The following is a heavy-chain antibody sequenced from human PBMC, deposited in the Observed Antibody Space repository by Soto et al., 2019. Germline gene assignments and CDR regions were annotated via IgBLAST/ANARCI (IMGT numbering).Heavy chain of an antibody. CDR2: IYYSGST. V-gene: IGHV4-30-4*01. CDR3: ARDLEVTTPYFNYYYGMDV. Sequence: SETLSLTCTVSGGSISSGDYYWSWIRQPPGKGLEWIGYIYYSGSTYYNPSLKSRVTISVDTSKNQFSLKLSSVTAADTAVYYCARDLEVTTPYFNYYYGMDVWGQGTTVTVSS. J-gene: IGHJ6*02. CDR1: GGSISSGDYY. D-gene: IGHD4-4*01.